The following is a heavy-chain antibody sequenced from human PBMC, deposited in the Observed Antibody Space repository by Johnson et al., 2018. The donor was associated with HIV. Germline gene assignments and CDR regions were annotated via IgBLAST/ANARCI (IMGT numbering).Heavy chain of an antibody. CDR3: TTDWAIAAHRDDAFDI. Sequence: QVQLVESGGGLVQPGGSLRLSCAASGFTFSSYGMHWVRQAPGKGLEWVAFIRYDGNNKYYADSVKGRFTISRDNAKNTLFLQMNSLKTEDTAVYYCTTDWAIAAHRDDAFDIWGQGTMVTVSS. D-gene: IGHD6-6*01. J-gene: IGHJ3*02. CDR2: IRYDGNNK. CDR1: GFTFSSYG. V-gene: IGHV3-30*02.